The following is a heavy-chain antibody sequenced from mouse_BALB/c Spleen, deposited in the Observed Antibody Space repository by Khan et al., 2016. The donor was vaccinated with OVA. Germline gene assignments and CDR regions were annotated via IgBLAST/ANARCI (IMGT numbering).Heavy chain of an antibody. J-gene: IGHJ3*01. V-gene: IGHV7-3*02. D-gene: IGHD1-1*01. CDR3: SIGPYYGSGFAY. CDR2: IRNKANGYTT. Sequence: EVELVESGGGLVQPGGSLRLSCATSGFTFTDYYMSWVRQPPGKALEWLGFIRNKANGYTTEYSASVKGRFTISRDNSQSILYLQMNTMRAEDSGTYFCSIGPYYGSGFAYWGQGTLVTVSA. CDR1: GFTFTDYY.